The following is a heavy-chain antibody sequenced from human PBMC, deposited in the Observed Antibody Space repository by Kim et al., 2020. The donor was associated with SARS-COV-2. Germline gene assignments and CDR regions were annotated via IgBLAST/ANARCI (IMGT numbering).Heavy chain of an antibody. CDR2: ISWNSGSI. V-gene: IGHV3-9*01. J-gene: IGHJ4*02. Sequence: GGSLRLSCAASGFTFDDYAMHWVRQAPGKGLEWVSGISWNSGSIGYADSVKGRFTISRDNAKNSLYLQMNSLRAEDTALYYCAKDMWDKKDPDYVWGSYRSPFDYWGQGTLVTVSS. CDR3: AKDMWDKKDPDYVWGSYRSPFDY. D-gene: IGHD3-16*02. CDR1: GFTFDDYA.